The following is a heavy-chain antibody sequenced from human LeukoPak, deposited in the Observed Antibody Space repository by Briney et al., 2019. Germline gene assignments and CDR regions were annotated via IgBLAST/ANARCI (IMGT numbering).Heavy chain of an antibody. D-gene: IGHD6-19*01. CDR2: IIPIFGTA. CDR3: ARDRKAGSENWFDP. V-gene: IGHV1-69*05. CDR1: GGTFMRHS. Sequence: SVKVSCKASGGTFMRHSISWVRQAPGQGLEWMGGIIPIFGTANYAQKFQGRVTITTDESTSTAYMELSSLRSEDTAVYYCARDRKAGSENWFDPWGQGTLVTVSS. J-gene: IGHJ5*02.